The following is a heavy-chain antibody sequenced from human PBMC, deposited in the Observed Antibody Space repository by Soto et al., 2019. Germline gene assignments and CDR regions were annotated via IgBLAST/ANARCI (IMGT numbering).Heavy chain of an antibody. CDR2: ISYDGSNK. V-gene: IGHV3-30-3*01. CDR3: ARGRYGDYDWYFDL. J-gene: IGHJ2*01. Sequence: XGALGLTFAASGFTGSSYAEHWVRQAPGRGLEWEAVISYDGSNKYYADSVKGRFTISRDNSKNTLYLQMNSLRAEDTAVYYCARGRYGDYDWYFDLCARGTLVTVSS. CDR1: GFTGSSYA. D-gene: IGHD4-17*01.